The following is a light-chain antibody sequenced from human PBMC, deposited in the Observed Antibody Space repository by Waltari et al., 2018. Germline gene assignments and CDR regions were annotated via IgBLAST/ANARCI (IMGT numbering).Light chain of an antibody. CDR2: AAS. J-gene: IGKJ2*01. CDR3: QQSDGIPFT. V-gene: IGKV1-8*01. Sequence: AIRMTQSPSSLSASTGDRVTITCRASQGISSYLAWYQQKPGKAPKLLIYAASTLQSGVPSRFSGSGSGTDFTLTIDSLQPEDCASYYCQQSDGIPFTFGPGT. CDR1: QGISSY.